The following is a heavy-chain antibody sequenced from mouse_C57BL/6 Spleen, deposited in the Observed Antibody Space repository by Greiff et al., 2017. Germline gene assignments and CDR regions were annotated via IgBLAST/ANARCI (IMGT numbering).Heavy chain of an antibody. D-gene: IGHD1-1*01. CDR3: TTAYYYGSSIYAMDY. Sequence: EVQLQQSGAELVRPGASVKLSCTASGFNIKDDYMHWVKQRPEQGLEWIGWIDPENGDTEYASKFQGKATITADTSSNTAYLQLSSLTSEDTAVYYCTTAYYYGSSIYAMDYWGQGTSVTVSS. J-gene: IGHJ4*01. V-gene: IGHV14-4*01. CDR1: GFNIKDDY. CDR2: IDPENGDT.